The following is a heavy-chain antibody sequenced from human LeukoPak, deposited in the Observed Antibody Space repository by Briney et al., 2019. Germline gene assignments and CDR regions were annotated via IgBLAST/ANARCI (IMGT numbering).Heavy chain of an antibody. D-gene: IGHD5-18*01. CDR3: AREGGRGGYSYGYDY. Sequence: GGSLRLSCAGSGFPFSSHGMNWVRQAPGKGLEWVSGISPGGPTYYADSVKGRFTISRDDSKNTLYLQMNSLRAEDTAVYYCAREGGRGGYSYGYDYWGQGTLVTVSS. CDR1: GFPFSSHG. J-gene: IGHJ4*02. V-gene: IGHV3-23*01. CDR2: ISPGGPT.